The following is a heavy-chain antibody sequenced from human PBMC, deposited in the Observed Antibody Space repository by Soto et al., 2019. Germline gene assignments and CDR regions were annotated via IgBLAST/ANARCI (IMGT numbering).Heavy chain of an antibody. CDR3: SRVDPGETSPFDH. D-gene: IGHD3-10*01. Sequence: ASVKVSCKASGYIFISYYIHWVRQAPGQGLEWMGWINPFDGSRMFAQSFQGRVTMTRDTSTSTVYMEVSSLRSEDKAVYYCSRVDPGETSPFDHWGQ. CDR2: INPFDGSR. J-gene: IGHJ4*02. V-gene: IGHV1-46*03. CDR1: GYIFISYY.